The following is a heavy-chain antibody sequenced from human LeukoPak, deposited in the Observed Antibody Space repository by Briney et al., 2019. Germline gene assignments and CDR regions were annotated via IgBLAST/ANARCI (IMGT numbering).Heavy chain of an antibody. Sequence: SETLSLTCALYGGSFSVYYWSWIRQPPGKGLEWIGEINHSGSTNYNPSSKSRVTISVHTSKNQVSLKLSCVTAAEPAVYYCARALSVTTFVDWGQGALVTVSS. V-gene: IGHV4-34*01. D-gene: IGHD4-11*01. CDR2: INHSGST. J-gene: IGHJ4*02. CDR3: ARALSVTTFVD. CDR1: GGSFSVYY.